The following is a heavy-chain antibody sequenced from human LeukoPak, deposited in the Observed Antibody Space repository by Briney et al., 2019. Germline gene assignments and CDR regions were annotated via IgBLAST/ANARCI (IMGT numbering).Heavy chain of an antibody. CDR1: GGTFSSYA. V-gene: IGHV1-69*04. CDR2: IIPILGIA. J-gene: IGHJ1*01. D-gene: IGHD6-13*01. Sequence: SVKVSCKASGGTFSSYAISWVRQAPGQGLEWMGRIIPILGIANYAQKFQGRVTITADKSTSTAYMELSSLRSKDTAVYYCARDLSLIAAAGTGYFQHWGQGTLVTVSS. CDR3: ARDLSLIAAAGTGYFQH.